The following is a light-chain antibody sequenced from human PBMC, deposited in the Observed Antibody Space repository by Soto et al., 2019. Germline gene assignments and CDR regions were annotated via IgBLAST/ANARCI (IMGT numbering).Light chain of an antibody. CDR3: QQRSNWPPIT. CDR2: DAS. V-gene: IGKV3-11*01. Sequence: EIVMTPSPATLSVSPGERATLSCRASQSVSSYLAWYQQKPGQAPRLLIYDASNRATGIPARFSGSGSGTDFTLTISSLEPEDFAVYYCQQRSNWPPITFGQGTRLEI. J-gene: IGKJ5*01. CDR1: QSVSSY.